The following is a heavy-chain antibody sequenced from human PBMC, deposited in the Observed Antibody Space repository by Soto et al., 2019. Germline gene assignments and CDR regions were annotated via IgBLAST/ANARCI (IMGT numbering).Heavy chain of an antibody. V-gene: IGHV3-21*01. CDR2: ISSSSSYI. J-gene: IGHJ6*02. CDR1: GFTFSSYS. CDR3: ARDAVSGGYDFGYGMDV. D-gene: IGHD5-12*01. Sequence: GGSLRLSCAASGFTFSSYSMNWVRQAPGKGLEWVSSISSSSSYIYYADSVKGRFTISRDNAKNSLYLQMNSLRAEDTAVYYCARDAVSGGYDFGYGMDVWGQGTTVTVSS.